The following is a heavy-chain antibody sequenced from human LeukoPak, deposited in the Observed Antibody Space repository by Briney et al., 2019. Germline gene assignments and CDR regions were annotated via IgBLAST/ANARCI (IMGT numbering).Heavy chain of an antibody. CDR1: GGTFSSYT. CDR3: ARGYRYGDGGWFDP. V-gene: IGHV1-69*08. D-gene: IGHD5-18*01. J-gene: IGHJ5*02. CDR2: IIPIFCTA. Sequence: AVNVSCKSSGGTFSSYTISWLGPAPGQGLAWMGRIIPIFCTANYAQKFQGRVTITAEKSKSTAYMELSRLRSEDTAVYYCARGYRYGDGGWFDPWGQGTLVTVSS.